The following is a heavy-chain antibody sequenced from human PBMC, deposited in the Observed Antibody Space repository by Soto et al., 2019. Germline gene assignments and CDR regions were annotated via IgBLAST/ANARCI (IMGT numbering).Heavy chain of an antibody. Sequence: QVQLQESGPGLVEPSQTLSLTCPVSVCSISSGVYYWSWIRQHPGKGLEWIGDIYYTGNTYYTPTLKRRVTIAVDMSKNHFSLKLSSVTAADTAVYVCASLHTLLSAFDIWGQGTMVTVSS. V-gene: IGHV4-31*03. CDR1: VCSISSGVYY. D-gene: IGHD2-15*01. J-gene: IGHJ3*02. CDR2: IYYTGNT. CDR3: ASLHTLLSAFDI.